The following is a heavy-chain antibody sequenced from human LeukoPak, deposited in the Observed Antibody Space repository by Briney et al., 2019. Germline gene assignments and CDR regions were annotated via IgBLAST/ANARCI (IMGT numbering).Heavy chain of an antibody. CDR3: ARLVAGAYYYYGMDV. CDR1: GGTFSSYA. D-gene: IGHD2-15*01. V-gene: IGHV1-69*06. Sequence: ASVKVSCKASGGTFSSYAISWVRQAPGQGLEWMGGISPIFGTANYAQKFQGRVTITADKSTSTAYMELSSLRSEDTAAYYCARLVAGAYYYYGMDVWGRGTTVTVSS. CDR2: ISPIFGTA. J-gene: IGHJ6*04.